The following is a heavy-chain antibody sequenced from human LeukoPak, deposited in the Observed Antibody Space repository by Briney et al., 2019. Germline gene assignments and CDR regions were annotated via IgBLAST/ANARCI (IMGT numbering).Heavy chain of an antibody. CDR3: ARDSGSGTYY. J-gene: IGHJ4*02. CDR2: IYYTGST. Sequence: SETLSLTCTVSGGSISSYYWTWIRQPPGKGLEWIGHIYYTGSTSYNPSLKSRVTVSIDTSRNQFSLKLNSVTAADTAVYYCARDSGSGTYYWGQGTLVTVSS. D-gene: IGHD6-19*01. V-gene: IGHV4-59*01. CDR1: GGSISSYY.